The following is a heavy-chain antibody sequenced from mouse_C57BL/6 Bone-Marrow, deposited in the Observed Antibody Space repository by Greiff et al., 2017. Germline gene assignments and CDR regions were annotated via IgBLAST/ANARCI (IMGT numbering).Heavy chain of an antibody. CDR2: IDPENGDT. V-gene: IGHV14-4*01. Sequence: EVQLVESGAELVRPGASVKLSCTASGFNIKDDYMHWVKQRPEQGLEWIGWIDPENGDTEYASKFQGKATMTADTSSNTAYLQLSSLTSEDTAVYYCTTNYYGSSYLYYAMDYWGQGTSVTVSA. J-gene: IGHJ4*01. CDR3: TTNYYGSSYLYYAMDY. CDR1: GFNIKDDY. D-gene: IGHD1-1*01.